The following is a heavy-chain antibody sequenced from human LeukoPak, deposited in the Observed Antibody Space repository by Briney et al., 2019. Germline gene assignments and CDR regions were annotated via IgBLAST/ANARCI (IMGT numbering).Heavy chain of an antibody. CDR1: GYTFTGYY. J-gene: IGHJ4*02. CDR3: ARGGWSGYSYGSEPEKYFDY. V-gene: IGHV1-2*02. D-gene: IGHD5-18*01. Sequence: ASVKVSCKASGYTFTGYYIHWVRQAPGQGLEWMGWINPNSGGTNDAQKFQGRVTMTTDTFISTAYMELSRLRSDDTAVYYCARGGWSGYSYGSEPEKYFDYWGQGTLVTVSS. CDR2: INPNSGGT.